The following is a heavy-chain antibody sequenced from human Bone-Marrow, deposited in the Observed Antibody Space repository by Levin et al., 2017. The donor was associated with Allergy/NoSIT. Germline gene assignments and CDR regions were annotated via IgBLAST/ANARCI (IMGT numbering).Heavy chain of an antibody. J-gene: IGHJ4*02. CDR1: GFTFSGYW. CDR3: TRGGGHDLFY. V-gene: IGHV3-7*01. CDR2: IKQDESEK. D-gene: IGHD3-16*01. Sequence: GGSLRLSCAASGFTFSGYWMSWVRQAPGKGLEWVAYIKQDESEKYYVDSVKGRFTISRDNAKNSVYLQMNSLRAEDTAVYYCTRGGGHDLFYWGQGTLVTVSS.